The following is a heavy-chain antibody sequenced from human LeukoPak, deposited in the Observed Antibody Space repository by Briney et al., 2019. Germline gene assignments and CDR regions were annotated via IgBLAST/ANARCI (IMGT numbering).Heavy chain of an antibody. V-gene: IGHV3-30*18. CDR2: ISYDGDKT. D-gene: IGHD3-10*01. Sequence: GGSLRLSCAASGFSFSEFGSHWVRQAPGKGLEWVAAISYDGDKTSYSDAVKGRFTISRDNSKNTLYLQMNSLRGEDMAVYYCAKEQEAGSGTYFFYYGMDVWGQGTTVTVSS. CDR1: GFSFSEFG. J-gene: IGHJ6*02. CDR3: AKEQEAGSGTYFFYYGMDV.